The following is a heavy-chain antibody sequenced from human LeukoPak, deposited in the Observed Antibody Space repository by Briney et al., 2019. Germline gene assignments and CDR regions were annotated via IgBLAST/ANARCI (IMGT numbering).Heavy chain of an antibody. CDR3: ARGYSSSPNWFDP. CDR1: GFTFSIYW. D-gene: IGHD6-13*01. J-gene: IGHJ5*02. CDR2: MNQDGSEK. Sequence: GGSLRLSCAASGFTFSIYWMNWVRQAPGKGLEWEANMNQDGSEKYYVDSVKGRFTISRDNAKNSLYLQMNSLRAEDTAVYYCARGYSSSPNWFDPWGQGTLVTVSS. V-gene: IGHV3-7*01.